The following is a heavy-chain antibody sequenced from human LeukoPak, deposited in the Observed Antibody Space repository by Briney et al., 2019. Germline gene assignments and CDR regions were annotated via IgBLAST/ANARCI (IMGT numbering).Heavy chain of an antibody. Sequence: KPSETLSLTCTVSGGSISSYYWSWIRQPPGKGLEWIGYIYYSGSTNYNPSLKSRVTVSVDTSKNQFSLKLSSVTAADTAVYYCARDPDIISQWSNWFDPWGQGTLVTVSS. CDR3: ARDPDIISQWSNWFDP. V-gene: IGHV4-59*01. CDR2: IYYSGST. D-gene: IGHD3-10*01. J-gene: IGHJ5*02. CDR1: GGSISSYY.